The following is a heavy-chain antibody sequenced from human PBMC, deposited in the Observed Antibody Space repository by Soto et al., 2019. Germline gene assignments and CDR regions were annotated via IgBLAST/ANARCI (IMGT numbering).Heavy chain of an antibody. J-gene: IGHJ3*01. CDR3: ERQASGGSRDAFDV. CDR2: IDPTDSFT. V-gene: IGHV5-10-1*01. CDR1: GYKFTTFW. D-gene: IGHD2-15*01. Sequence: GESLKISCKASGYKFTTFWLNWVRQTPGKGLEWLGRIDPTDSFTNYSPPFEGHVTISVDRSISTAYLQWNSLQASDTAIYYCERQASGGSRDAFDVWGQGTTATVSS.